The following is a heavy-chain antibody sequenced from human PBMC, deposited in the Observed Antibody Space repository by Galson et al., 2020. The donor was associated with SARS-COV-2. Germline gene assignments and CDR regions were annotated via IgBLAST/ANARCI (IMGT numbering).Heavy chain of an antibody. CDR3: AKARSAAHRYYYDSSGYYLDY. CDR2: ISGSGGST. V-gene: IGHV3-23*01. J-gene: IGHJ4*02. Sequence: GESLKISCAASGFTFSSYAMSWVRQAPGKGLEWVSAISGSGGSTYYADSVKGRFTISRDNSKNTLYLQMNSLRAEDTAVYYCAKARSAAHRYYYDSSGYYLDYWGQGTLVTVSS. D-gene: IGHD3-22*01. CDR1: GFTFSSYA.